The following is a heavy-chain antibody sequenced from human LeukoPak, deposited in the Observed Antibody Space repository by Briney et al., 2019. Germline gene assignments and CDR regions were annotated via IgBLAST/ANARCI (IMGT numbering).Heavy chain of an antibody. CDR3: AKPLYDSSPYYYYGMDV. D-gene: IGHD3-22*01. CDR1: GFTFSSYS. Sequence: PGGSLRLSCAASGFTFSSYSMNWVRQAPGKGLEWVSYISSSSSTIYYADSVKGRFTISRDNAKNSLYLQMNSLRAEDTAVYYCAKPLYDSSPYYYYGMDVWGQGTTVTVSS. CDR2: ISSSSSTI. J-gene: IGHJ6*02. V-gene: IGHV3-48*01.